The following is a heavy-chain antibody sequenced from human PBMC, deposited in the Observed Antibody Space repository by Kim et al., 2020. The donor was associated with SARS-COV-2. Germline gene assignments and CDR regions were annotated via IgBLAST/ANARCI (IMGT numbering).Heavy chain of an antibody. J-gene: IGHJ6*02. Sequence: SETLSLTCTVSGGSITSGAYYWSWIRQRPGKGLEWIAYIYHNGSTYYNPSLKSRVSISLDTSKNQFSLKLISVTAADTALYYCARATSGSPRFPLDVWGQGTTVTVSS. CDR2: IYHNGST. D-gene: IGHD5-12*01. CDR1: GGSITSGAYY. V-gene: IGHV4-31*03. CDR3: ARATSGSPRFPLDV.